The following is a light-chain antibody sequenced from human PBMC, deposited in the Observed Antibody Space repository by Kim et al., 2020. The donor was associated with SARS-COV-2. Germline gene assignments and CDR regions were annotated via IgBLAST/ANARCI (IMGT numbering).Light chain of an antibody. CDR2: AAS. CDR3: QQCDNWPLT. J-gene: IGKJ4*01. CDR1: QSVSSN. Sequence: EIVMTQSPATLSVSPGEGATLSCRASQSVSSNLAWYRQTPGQAPRFLIYAASTRATGIPGRFSGSGSGTEFTLTISSLQSGDFAVYYCQQCDNWPLTFGGGTKVDIK. V-gene: IGKV3-15*01.